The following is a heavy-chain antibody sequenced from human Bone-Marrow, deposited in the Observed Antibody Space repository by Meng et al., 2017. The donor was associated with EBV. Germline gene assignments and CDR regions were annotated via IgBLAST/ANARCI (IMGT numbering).Heavy chain of an antibody. Sequence: QLHRQESGPGRVTPWGTPSLSCVVSGDYISRSKRWSWVRHPPGKGLEWIGEVSLWGTSSYNPSLQSRGTISVDKSNNQFALNLNSVTAADTAVYYCVRNWGYYFDSWGQGTLVTVSS. D-gene: IGHD3-16*01. CDR2: VSLWGTS. J-gene: IGHJ4*02. V-gene: IGHV4-4*02. CDR3: VRNWGYYFDS. CDR1: GDYISRSKR.